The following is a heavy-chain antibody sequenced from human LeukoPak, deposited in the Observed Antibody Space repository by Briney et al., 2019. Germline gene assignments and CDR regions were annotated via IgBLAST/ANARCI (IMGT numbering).Heavy chain of an antibody. Sequence: GASVKVSCKASGYTFTSDGISWVRQAPGQGLEWMGWISAYNGNTNYAQKLQGRVTMTTDTSTSTAYMELRSLRSDDTAVYYCARDRGPRDFWSGSNFDYWGQGTLVTVSS. D-gene: IGHD3-3*01. CDR1: GYTFTSDG. J-gene: IGHJ4*02. V-gene: IGHV1-18*01. CDR3: ARDRGPRDFWSGSNFDY. CDR2: ISAYNGNT.